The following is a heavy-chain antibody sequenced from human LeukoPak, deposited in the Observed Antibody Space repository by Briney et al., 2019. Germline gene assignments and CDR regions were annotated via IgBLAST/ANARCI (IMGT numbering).Heavy chain of an antibody. CDR3: ARGRGDVVVVPAAPFDY. Sequence: PSETLSLTCAVYGGSFSGYYWSWIRQPPGKGLEWIGEINHSGSTNYNPSLKSRVTISVDTSKNQFSLKLSSVTAADTAVYYCARGRGDVVVVPAAPFDYWGQGTLVTVSS. J-gene: IGHJ4*02. V-gene: IGHV4-34*01. CDR1: GGSFSGYY. CDR2: INHSGST. D-gene: IGHD2-2*01.